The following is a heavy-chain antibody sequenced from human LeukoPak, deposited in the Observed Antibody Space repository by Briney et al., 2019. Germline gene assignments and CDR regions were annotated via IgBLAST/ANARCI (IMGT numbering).Heavy chain of an antibody. D-gene: IGHD6-19*01. Sequence: SETLSLTCAVSGGSINSHYWGWIRQPPGKGLQWIGDIYYTGKINYNPSLKSRVTITLDTSKDHLSLNLTSVLAADTAIYYCVRPDTGWNYFHYWGQGILVTVSS. V-gene: IGHV4-59*08. CDR2: IYYTGKI. CDR1: GGSINSHY. J-gene: IGHJ4*02. CDR3: VRPDTGWNYFHY.